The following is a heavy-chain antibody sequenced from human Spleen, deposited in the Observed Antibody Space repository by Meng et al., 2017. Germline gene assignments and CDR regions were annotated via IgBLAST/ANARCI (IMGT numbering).Heavy chain of an antibody. J-gene: IGHJ4*02. D-gene: IGHD3-22*01. CDR3: AKDVSDYYDRSGCN. V-gene: IGHV3-23*01. CDR2: ISGAGGST. Sequence: GESLKISCAASGFTFSNYAMSWVRQAPGKGLEWVSGISGAGGSTFYADSLKGRFTISRDNSRNTLYLQMNSLRAEDTAVYYCAKDVSDYYDRSGCNWGQGTLVTVSS. CDR1: GFTFSNYA.